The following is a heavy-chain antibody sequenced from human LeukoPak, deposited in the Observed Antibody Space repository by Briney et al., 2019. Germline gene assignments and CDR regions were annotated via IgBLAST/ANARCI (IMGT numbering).Heavy chain of an antibody. Sequence: GGSLRLSCVASGFAFRNYWKYWVRQDPGKGLVRLSRINPDGSTTYYADSVKGRFTISRDNSKNTLYLQMNSLRAEDTAVYYCAKTRDIVVVRQLGVDYWGQGTLVTVSS. D-gene: IGHD2-2*01. CDR3: AKTRDIVVVRQLGVDY. CDR2: INPDGSTT. CDR1: GFAFRNYW. J-gene: IGHJ4*02. V-gene: IGHV3-74*01.